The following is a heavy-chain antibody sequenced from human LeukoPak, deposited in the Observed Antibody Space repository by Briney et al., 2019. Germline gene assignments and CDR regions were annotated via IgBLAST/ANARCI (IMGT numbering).Heavy chain of an antibody. V-gene: IGHV3-30*04. Sequence: GSLRLSCAASEFTFNNYAMHWVRQAPGKGLEWVAVISYDGSNKYQADSVKGRFSISRDNSKNTLYLQMNSLRAEDTAVYYCAKEYGSGSFPLYYYYYYMDVWGKGTTVTVSS. D-gene: IGHD3-10*01. CDR1: EFTFNNYA. J-gene: IGHJ6*03. CDR2: ISYDGSNK. CDR3: AKEYGSGSFPLYYYYYYMDV.